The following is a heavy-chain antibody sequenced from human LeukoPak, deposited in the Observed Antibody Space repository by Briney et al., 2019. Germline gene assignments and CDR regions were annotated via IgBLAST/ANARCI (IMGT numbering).Heavy chain of an antibody. Sequence: GGSLRLSCAASGFTFSGSAMHWVRQASGKGLEWVGRIRSKANSYATAYAASVKGRFTISRDDSKNTAYPQMNSLKTEDTAVYYCTRSYGDYVGFHYYYVDVWGKGTTVTISS. J-gene: IGHJ6*03. CDR2: IRSKANSYAT. D-gene: IGHD4-17*01. CDR1: GFTFSGSA. V-gene: IGHV3-73*01. CDR3: TRSYGDYVGFHYYYVDV.